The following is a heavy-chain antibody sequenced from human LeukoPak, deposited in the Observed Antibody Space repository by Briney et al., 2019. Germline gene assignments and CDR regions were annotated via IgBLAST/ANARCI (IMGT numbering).Heavy chain of an antibody. J-gene: IGHJ3*02. Sequence: ASVKVSCKASGYTFTGYYMHRVRHAPGQGLEWMGWINPNSGGTNYAQKFQGRVTMTRDTSISTAYMELSRLRSDDAAVYYCARDHEWLVDAFDIWGQGTMVTVSS. V-gene: IGHV1-2*02. CDR2: INPNSGGT. CDR3: ARDHEWLVDAFDI. D-gene: IGHD6-19*01. CDR1: GYTFTGYY.